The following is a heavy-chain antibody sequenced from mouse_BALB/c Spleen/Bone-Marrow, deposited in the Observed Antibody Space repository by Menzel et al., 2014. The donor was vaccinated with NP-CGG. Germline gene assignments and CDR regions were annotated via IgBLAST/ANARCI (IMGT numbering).Heavy chain of an antibody. J-gene: IGHJ3*01. CDR3: ARVHYYGYEAY. CDR1: GLDFSRYW. V-gene: IGHV4-1*02. D-gene: IGHD1-2*01. Sequence: EVKVVESGGGLVQPGGSLKLSCAASGLDFSRYWMSWVRQAPGKGLEWIGEINPDSSTINYTPSLQDKFIISRDNAKNTLYLQMSKVRSEDTALYYCARVHYYGYEAYWGQGTLVTVSA. CDR2: INPDSSTI.